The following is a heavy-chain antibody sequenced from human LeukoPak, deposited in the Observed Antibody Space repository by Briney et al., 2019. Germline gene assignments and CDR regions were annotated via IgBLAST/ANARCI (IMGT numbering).Heavy chain of an antibody. D-gene: IGHD1-26*01. CDR2: TYHSGST. V-gene: IGHV4-4*02. CDR3: ARVSYSGRYFEY. Sequence: PSETLSLTCAVSGASISSSSWWSWVRQPPGKGLEWIGETYHSGSTNYNPSLKSRVTISLDKSKNQFSLKVRSVTAADTAVYYCARVSYSGRYFEYWGQGTLVTVSS. J-gene: IGHJ4*02. CDR1: GASISSSSW.